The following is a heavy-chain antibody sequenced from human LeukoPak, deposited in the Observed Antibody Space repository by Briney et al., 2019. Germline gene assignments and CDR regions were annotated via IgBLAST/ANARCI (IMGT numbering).Heavy chain of an antibody. CDR3: ARRKTYYYDSTDY. V-gene: IGHV3-33*01. Sequence: GGSLRLSCAASGFTFSSYGMHWVRQAPGKGLEWVAVIWYDGSNKYYADSVKGRFTISRDNSKNTLYLQMNSLRAEDTAVYYCARRKTYYYDSTDYWGQGTLVTVSS. D-gene: IGHD3-22*01. CDR1: GFTFSSYG. CDR2: IWYDGSNK. J-gene: IGHJ4*02.